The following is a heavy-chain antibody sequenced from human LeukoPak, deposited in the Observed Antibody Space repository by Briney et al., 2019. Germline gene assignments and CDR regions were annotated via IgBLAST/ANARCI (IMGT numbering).Heavy chain of an antibody. D-gene: IGHD6-19*01. V-gene: IGHV3-74*01. CDR3: ARASSGWYTDSNFDY. Sequence: GGSLRLSCAASGFTFSSYWMHWVRQAPGKGLVWVSRINSDGSSTSYADSVKGRFTISRDNAKNTLYLQMNSLRAKDTAVYYCARASSGWYTDSNFDYWGQGTLVTVSS. CDR2: INSDGSST. CDR1: GFTFSSYW. J-gene: IGHJ4*02.